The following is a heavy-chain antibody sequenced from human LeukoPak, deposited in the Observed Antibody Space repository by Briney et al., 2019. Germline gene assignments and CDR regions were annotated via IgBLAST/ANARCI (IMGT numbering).Heavy chain of an antibody. J-gene: IGHJ5*02. CDR1: GGALSDFY. Sequence: SETLSLTCTVSGGALSDFYWGWIRQSPGKGLECIAYVYYSGTTYYNPSLKGRVSISVDTSKNQFSLKLSSVTAADTAVYYCARGIAAAGNWFDPWGQGTLVTVSS. CDR2: VYYSGTT. V-gene: IGHV4-59*12. CDR3: ARGIAAAGNWFDP. D-gene: IGHD6-13*01.